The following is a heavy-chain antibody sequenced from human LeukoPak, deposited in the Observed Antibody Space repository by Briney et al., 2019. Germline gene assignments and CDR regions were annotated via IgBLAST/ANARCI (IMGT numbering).Heavy chain of an antibody. Sequence: PGGSLRLSCAASGFTFDDYAMSWVRQTPGKGLEWVSGTNWDGGRTGYADSVKGRFTISRDNAKNSLYLQMNSLRAEDTALYYCARGALAYCGGDCYSVSDYWGQGTLVTVSS. CDR1: GFTFDDYA. CDR2: TNWDGGRT. CDR3: ARGALAYCGGDCYSVSDY. D-gene: IGHD2-21*02. V-gene: IGHV3-20*04. J-gene: IGHJ4*02.